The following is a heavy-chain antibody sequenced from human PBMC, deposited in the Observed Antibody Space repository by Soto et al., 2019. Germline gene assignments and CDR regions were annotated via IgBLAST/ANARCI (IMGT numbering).Heavy chain of an antibody. CDR1: GGSISSRGYY. Sequence: PSETLSLTCTVSGGSISSRGYYWGWIRQPPGKGLEWIGTIYYSGSTYYNPSLKSRVTISVDTSKNQFSLKLSSVTAADTAVYSSATSNWFDPWGQGTLVTVSS. V-gene: IGHV4-39*01. CDR3: ATSNWFDP. CDR2: IYYSGST. J-gene: IGHJ5*02.